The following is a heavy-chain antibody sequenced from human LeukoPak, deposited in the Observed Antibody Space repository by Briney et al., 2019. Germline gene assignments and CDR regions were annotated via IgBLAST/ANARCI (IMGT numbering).Heavy chain of an antibody. CDR3: AKDLHSGYDYFDY. V-gene: IGHV3-23*01. D-gene: IGHD5-12*01. J-gene: IGHJ4*02. Sequence: GGSLRLSCAASGFTFSSYAMSWVRKAQGKGLELVSAISGSGGSTYYADSVKGRFTISRDNSKNTLYLQMNSLRAEDTAVYYCAKDLHSGYDYFDYWGQGTLVTVSS. CDR1: GFTFSSYA. CDR2: ISGSGGST.